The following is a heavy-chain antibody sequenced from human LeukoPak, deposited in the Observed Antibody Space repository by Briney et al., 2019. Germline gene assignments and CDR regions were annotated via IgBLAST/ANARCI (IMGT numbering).Heavy chain of an antibody. Sequence: PGGSLRLSCAASGFTFYSHGMIWVRQAPGKGLEWVSYISPDSATIYYADSVKGRFTISRDHAKNSLYLQMISLRAEDTAIYFCVRDPSWPPRSYFDYWGQGVLVIVSS. CDR2: ISPDSATI. CDR1: GFTFYSHG. V-gene: IGHV3-48*04. J-gene: IGHJ4*02. CDR3: VRDPSWPPRSYFDY. D-gene: IGHD2-15*01.